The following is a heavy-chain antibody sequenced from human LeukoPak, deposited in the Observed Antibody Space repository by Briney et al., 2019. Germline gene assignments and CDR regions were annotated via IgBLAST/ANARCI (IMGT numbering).Heavy chain of an antibody. J-gene: IGHJ4*02. CDR2: ISYDGSNK. Sequence: GGSLRLSCAASGFNFSNYVMHWVRQAPGKGLEWVAVISYDGSNKYYADSVKGRFTISRDNSKNTLYLQMNSLRAEDTAVYYCAKDRSYGSGSYYPSPPDYWGQGTLVTVSS. D-gene: IGHD3-10*01. CDR3: AKDRSYGSGSYYPSPPDY. CDR1: GFNFSNYV. V-gene: IGHV3-30-3*02.